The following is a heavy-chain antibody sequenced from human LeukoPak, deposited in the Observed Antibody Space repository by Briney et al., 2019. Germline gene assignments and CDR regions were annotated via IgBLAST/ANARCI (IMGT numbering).Heavy chain of an antibody. CDR3: ARGKVAHDAFDI. V-gene: IGHV3-30-3*01. J-gene: IGHJ3*02. D-gene: IGHD2-15*01. CDR1: GFTFSSYA. Sequence: GGSLRLSCAASGFTFSSYAMHWVRQAPGKGLEWVAVISYDGSNKYYADSVKGRFTISRDNSKNTLYLQMNSLRVEDTAVYYCARGKVAHDAFDIWGQGTMVTVSS. CDR2: ISYDGSNK.